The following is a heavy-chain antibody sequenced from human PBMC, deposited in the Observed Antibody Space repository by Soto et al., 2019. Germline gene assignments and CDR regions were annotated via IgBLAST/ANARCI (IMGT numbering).Heavy chain of an antibody. J-gene: IGHJ6*03. CDR1: GGSIISGGYY. Sequence: SETLSLTCTVSGGSIISGGYYWSCIRQHPGKGLEWIWYIYYSGSTYYNPSLKSRVTISVDTSKNQFSLKLSSVTAADTAVYYCARGRGYCSSTSCRKYYYYYYMDVWGKGTTVTVSS. D-gene: IGHD2-2*01. V-gene: IGHV4-31*03. CDR3: ARGRGYCSSTSCRKYYYYYYMDV. CDR2: IYYSGST.